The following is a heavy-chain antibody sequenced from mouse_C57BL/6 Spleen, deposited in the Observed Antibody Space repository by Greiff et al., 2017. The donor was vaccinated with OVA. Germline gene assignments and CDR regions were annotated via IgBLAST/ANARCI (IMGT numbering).Heavy chain of an antibody. CDR3: ARGDYDYDWYFDV. V-gene: IGHV1-61*01. Sequence: QVQLQQPGAELVRPGSSVKLSCKAFGYTFTSYWMDWVKQRPGQGLEWIGNIYPSDSETHYNQKFKDKATLTVDKSSSTAYMQLSSLTSEDSAVYYCARGDYDYDWYFDVWGTGTTVTVSS. CDR1: GYTFTSYW. D-gene: IGHD2-4*01. CDR2: IYPSDSET. J-gene: IGHJ1*03.